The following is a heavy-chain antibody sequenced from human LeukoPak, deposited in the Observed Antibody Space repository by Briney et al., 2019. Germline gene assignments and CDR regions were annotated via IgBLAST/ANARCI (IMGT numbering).Heavy chain of an antibody. D-gene: IGHD4-17*01. V-gene: IGHV5-51*01. J-gene: IGHJ4*02. Sequence: GESLKISCTASGYTFTSHWIAWVRQMPGKGLELMGVIYPGDSDTRYSPSFQGQVTISADKSISTAYLQWRSLKASDTAMYYCARPQYGAADYWGQGTLVTVSS. CDR2: IYPGDSDT. CDR3: ARPQYGAADY. CDR1: GYTFTSHW.